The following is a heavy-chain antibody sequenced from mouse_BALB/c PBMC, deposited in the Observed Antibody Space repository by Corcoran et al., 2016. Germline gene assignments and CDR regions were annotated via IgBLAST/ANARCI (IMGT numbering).Heavy chain of an antibody. CDR1: GYTFTGYN. CDR2: INPNNGGT. J-gene: IGHJ2*01. D-gene: IGHD1-1*02. Sequence: EVQLQQSGPELEKPGASVKIPCKASGYTFTGYNMDWVKQSHGKSREWMGYINPNNGGTIYNQKFKGKVTLTVDKSSSTAYMELSSLTSEDTAVYYCARSDYGFDYWGQGSTLAVSS. V-gene: IGHV1-18*01. CDR3: ARSDYGFDY.